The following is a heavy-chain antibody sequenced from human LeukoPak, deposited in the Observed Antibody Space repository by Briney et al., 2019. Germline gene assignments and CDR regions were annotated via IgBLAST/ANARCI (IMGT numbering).Heavy chain of an antibody. V-gene: IGHV4-34*01. CDR1: GGSFSGYY. D-gene: IGHD5-12*01. CDR3: ASKNGGYPTHFDY. Sequence: SETLSLTCAVYGGSFSGYYWSWIRQPPGKGLEWIGEINHSGGTNYNPSLKSRVTISVDTSKNQFSLKLSSVTAADTAVYYCASKNGGYPTHFDYWGQGTLVTVSS. CDR2: INHSGGT. J-gene: IGHJ4*02.